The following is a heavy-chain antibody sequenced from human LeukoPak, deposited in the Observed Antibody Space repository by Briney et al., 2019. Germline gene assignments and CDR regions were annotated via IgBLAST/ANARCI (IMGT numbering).Heavy chain of an antibody. Sequence: QSGGSLRLSCAVSEITLSNYAMTWVRQAPGKGLEWVAGISGSGGGTNYADSVKGRFTISRDNYKNTLYLQMNSLGAEDTAVYFCAKRGVVIRVILVGFHKEAYYFDSWGQGALVTVSS. CDR1: EITLSNYA. CDR3: AKRGVVIRVILVGFHKEAYYFDS. D-gene: IGHD3-22*01. J-gene: IGHJ4*02. CDR2: ISGSGGGT. V-gene: IGHV3-23*01.